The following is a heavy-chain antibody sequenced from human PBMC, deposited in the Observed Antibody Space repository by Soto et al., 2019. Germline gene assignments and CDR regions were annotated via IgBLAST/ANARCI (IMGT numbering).Heavy chain of an antibody. CDR3: AILAHCSGGICYSSPLDF. Sequence: QVQLLQSGAELKKPGASVKVSCKASGYNFVPFGIAWARQAPGQGLEWMGWMTPHNGDTNYAQKLQGRVTMATDPSTNTAYMEVRGLRFDDTAVYFCAILAHCSGGICYSSPLDFWGQGPLVTVS. V-gene: IGHV1-18*04. J-gene: IGHJ4*02. CDR1: GYNFVPFG. CDR2: MTPHNGDT. D-gene: IGHD2-15*01.